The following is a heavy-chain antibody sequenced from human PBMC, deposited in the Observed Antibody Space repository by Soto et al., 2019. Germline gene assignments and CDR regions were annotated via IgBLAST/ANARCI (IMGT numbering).Heavy chain of an antibody. Sequence: TGGSLRLSFAASGFTFSNSAISWVRQAPGEGLEWVSIISNSGDFTFYGDSVKGRFTISRDNSKNTLYLQMDSLRAEDTAVYFCAKGGSGWYDVGYFDYWGQGTLVTVSS. J-gene: IGHJ4*02. CDR2: ISNSGDFT. D-gene: IGHD6-19*01. CDR1: GFTFSNSA. CDR3: AKGGSGWYDVGYFDY. V-gene: IGHV3-23*01.